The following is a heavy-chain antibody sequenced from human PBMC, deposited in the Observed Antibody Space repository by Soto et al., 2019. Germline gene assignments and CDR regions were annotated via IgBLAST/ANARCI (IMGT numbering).Heavy chain of an antibody. CDR2: IRSKAYGGTT. D-gene: IGHD3-22*01. V-gene: IGHV3-49*03. J-gene: IGHJ4*02. Sequence: GGSLRLSCTASGFTFGDYAMSWFRQAPGKGLEWVGFIRSKAYGGTTEYAASVKGRFTISRDDSKSIAYLQMNSLKTEDTAVYYCAKTSSEGPSSGDFGYWGQGTLVTVSS. CDR1: GFTFGDYA. CDR3: AKTSSEGPSSGDFGY.